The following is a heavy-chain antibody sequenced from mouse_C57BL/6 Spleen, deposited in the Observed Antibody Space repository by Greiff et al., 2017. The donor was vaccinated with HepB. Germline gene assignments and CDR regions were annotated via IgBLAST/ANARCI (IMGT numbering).Heavy chain of an antibody. CDR3: ARDRGYASFAY. CDR2: IYPGDGDT. V-gene: IGHV1-80*01. D-gene: IGHD3-1*01. J-gene: IGHJ3*01. Sequence: QVQLQQSGAELVKPGASVKISCKASGYAFSSYWMNWVKQRPGQGLEWIGQIYPGDGDTNYNDKFKGKATLTADKSSSTAYMQLSSLTSEDSAIYFCARDRGYASFAYWGQGTLVTVSA. CDR1: GYAFSSYW.